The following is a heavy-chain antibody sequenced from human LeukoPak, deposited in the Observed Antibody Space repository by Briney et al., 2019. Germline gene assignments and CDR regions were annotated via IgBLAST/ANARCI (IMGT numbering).Heavy chain of an antibody. Sequence: GGSLRLSCAASGFTFSSYEMNWLRQAPGKGLEWGAFIRYDGSNKYYADSVKGRFTISRDNSKNTLYLKMNSLRAEDTAVYYCAKDSGGSVDYYYMDVWGKGTTVTISS. CDR2: IRYDGSNK. D-gene: IGHD2-15*01. CDR3: AKDSGGSVDYYYMDV. CDR1: GFTFSSYE. J-gene: IGHJ6*03. V-gene: IGHV3-30*02.